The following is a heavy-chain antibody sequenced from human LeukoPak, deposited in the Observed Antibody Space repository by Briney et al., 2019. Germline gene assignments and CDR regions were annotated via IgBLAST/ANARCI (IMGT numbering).Heavy chain of an antibody. D-gene: IGHD6-19*01. V-gene: IGHV1-2*06. CDR3: TRDSDNTGWYVSFDS. J-gene: IGHJ4*02. CDR1: RYIFTVYH. CDR2: IDHKSGAP. Sequence: ASVKVSCKVSRYIFTVYHIHWVRQAPGHGLEWMGRIDHKSGAPEYAQKFQGRIMTSRDTSLSTVYMDLNTLTSDDTAVYYCTRDSDNTGWYVSFDSWGQGTLVTVSS.